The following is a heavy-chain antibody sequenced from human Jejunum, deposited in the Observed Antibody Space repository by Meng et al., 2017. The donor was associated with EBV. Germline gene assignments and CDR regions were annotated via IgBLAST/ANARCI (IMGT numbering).Heavy chain of an antibody. D-gene: IGHD3-16*01. CDR3: TSEWGADY. J-gene: IGHJ4*02. V-gene: IGHV3-30-3*01. CDR2: ISNYGNNK. Sequence: VQAFQSVGGGVQPGRSPRLCWADHVFTFSVHAMQGFRHAPRKGLKCVELISNYGNNKYDADAVKGRFTISRDNSKNTLYLQMNSLRVDDTALYYCTSEWGADYWGREPWSPSPQ. CDR1: VFTFSVHA.